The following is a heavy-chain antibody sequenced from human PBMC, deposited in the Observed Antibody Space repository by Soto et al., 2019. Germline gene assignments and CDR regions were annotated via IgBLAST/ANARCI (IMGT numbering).Heavy chain of an antibody. CDR1: GFTFNGYA. J-gene: IGHJ6*02. D-gene: IGHD1-26*01. CDR2: ISGSGGST. Sequence: GGSLRLSCAASGFTFNGYAMSWVRQAPGKGLEWVSAISGSGGSTYYADSVKGRFTISRDNSKNTLYLQMNSLRAEDTAVYYCAVPAYSGSLLGLYYYYGMDVWGQGTTVTVSS. V-gene: IGHV3-23*01. CDR3: AVPAYSGSLLGLYYYYGMDV.